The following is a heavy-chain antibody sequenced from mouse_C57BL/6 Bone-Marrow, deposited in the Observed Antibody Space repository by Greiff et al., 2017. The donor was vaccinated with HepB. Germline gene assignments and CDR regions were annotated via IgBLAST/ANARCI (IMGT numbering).Heavy chain of an antibody. CDR2: INPYNGGT. D-gene: IGHD2-2*01. J-gene: IGHJ3*01. CDR1: GYTFTDYY. CDR3: ASRPLIYYGYAFAY. V-gene: IGHV1-19*01. Sequence: EVQLQQSGPVLVKPGASVKMSCKASGYTFTDYYMNWVKQSHGKSLEWIGVINPYNGGTSYNQKFKGKATLTVDKSSSTAYMELNSLTSEDSAVYYCASRPLIYYGYAFAYWGQGTLVTVSA.